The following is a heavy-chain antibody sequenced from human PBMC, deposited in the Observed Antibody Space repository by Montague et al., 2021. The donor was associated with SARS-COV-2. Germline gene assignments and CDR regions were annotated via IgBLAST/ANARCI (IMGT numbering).Heavy chain of an antibody. Sequence: SETLSLTCTVSGGSISSYYWSWIRQPPGPGLEWIGYVYYSYSTNYNPSLTSRITISIYTSKNKFSLKLSSVTAADTAVYYCARKIPLSTHIVVVTALLGGAFDIWGQGTMVTVSS. D-gene: IGHD2-21*02. J-gene: IGHJ3*02. CDR1: GGSISSYY. CDR2: VYYSYST. V-gene: IGHV4-59*08. CDR3: ARKIPLSTHIVVVTALLGGAFDI.